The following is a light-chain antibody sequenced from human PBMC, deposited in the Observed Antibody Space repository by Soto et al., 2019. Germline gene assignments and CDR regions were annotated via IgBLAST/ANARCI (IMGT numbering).Light chain of an antibody. J-gene: IGKJ1*01. CDR1: QTVRSY. V-gene: IGKV1-5*03. CDR3: QQYSSLWT. CDR2: KAS. Sequence: GDIGTISCRASQTVRSYLAWYQQKPGKAPKLLVYKASTLESGVPSRFSGSGSGTEFTLTISSLQPDDFATYYCQQYSSLWTFGQGTKVDI.